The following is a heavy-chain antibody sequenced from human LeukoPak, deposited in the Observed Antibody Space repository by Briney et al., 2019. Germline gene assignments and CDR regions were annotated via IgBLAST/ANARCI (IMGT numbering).Heavy chain of an antibody. J-gene: IGHJ4*02. Sequence: SETLSLTCTVSGGSISSYYWSWIRQPAGKRLEWIGRIYTSGSTNYNPSLKSRVTMSVDTSKNQFSLKLSSVTAADTAVYYCARDGHDYGDYEPFDYWGQGTLVTVSS. D-gene: IGHD4-17*01. CDR3: ARDGHDYGDYEPFDY. CDR1: GGSISSYY. CDR2: IYTSGST. V-gene: IGHV4-4*07.